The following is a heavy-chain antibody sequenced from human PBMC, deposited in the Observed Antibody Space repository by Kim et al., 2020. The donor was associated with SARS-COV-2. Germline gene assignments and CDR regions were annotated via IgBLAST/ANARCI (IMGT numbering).Heavy chain of an antibody. Sequence: SETLSHTCSVSSDSISSYYCSWIRQLPGKGLEWLGYIYYSGSTDYNPSLKSRVTISWDTSKNQFSLDLTSVTNADTAVYYCARSEGRGSWHQFDYWGQGILVTVSS. CDR1: SDSISSYY. CDR3: ARSEGRGSWHQFDY. CDR2: IYYSGST. D-gene: IGHD6-19*01. J-gene: IGHJ4*02. V-gene: IGHV4-59*01.